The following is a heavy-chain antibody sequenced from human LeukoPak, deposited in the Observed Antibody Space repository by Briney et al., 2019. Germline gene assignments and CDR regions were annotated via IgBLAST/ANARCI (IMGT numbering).Heavy chain of an antibody. J-gene: IGHJ4*02. CDR2: IIPIFGTA. CDR3: ARGRYYDSSGDYHDY. CDR1: GGTFSSYA. V-gene: IGHV1-69*05. Sequence: GSSVKVSCKASGGTFSSYAISWVRQAPGQGLEWMGRIIPIFGTANYAQKFQGRVTITTDESTSTAYMELSSLRSEDTAVYYCARGRYYDSSGDYHDYWGQGTLVTVSS. D-gene: IGHD3-22*01.